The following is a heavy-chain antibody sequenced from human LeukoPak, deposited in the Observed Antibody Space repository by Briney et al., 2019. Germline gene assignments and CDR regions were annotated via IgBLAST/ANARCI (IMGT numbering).Heavy chain of an antibody. CDR1: GFTFTIYG. CDR2: IKSKTDGGTT. J-gene: IGHJ4*02. V-gene: IGHV3-15*01. Sequence: GGSLRLSCAASGFTFTIYGMSWVRQAPGKGLEWVGRIKSKTDGGTTDYAAPVKGRFTISRDDSKNTLYLQMNSLKTEDTAVYYCWGDYYDSSGYYWDYWGQGTLVTVSS. D-gene: IGHD3-22*01. CDR3: WGDYYDSSGYYWDY.